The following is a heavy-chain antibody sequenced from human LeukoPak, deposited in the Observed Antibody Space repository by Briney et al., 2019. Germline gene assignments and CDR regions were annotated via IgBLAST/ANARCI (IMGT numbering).Heavy chain of an antibody. Sequence: ASVKVSCKASGYTFTSYDINWVRQATGQGLEWMGWMNPNSGNTGYAQKFQGRVTMTRNTSISTAYMGLSSLRSEDTAVYYCARVGPSSGYYSLDYWGQGTLVTVSS. J-gene: IGHJ4*02. CDR3: ARVGPSSGYYSLDY. CDR2: MNPNSGNT. CDR1: GYTFTSYD. D-gene: IGHD3-22*01. V-gene: IGHV1-8*01.